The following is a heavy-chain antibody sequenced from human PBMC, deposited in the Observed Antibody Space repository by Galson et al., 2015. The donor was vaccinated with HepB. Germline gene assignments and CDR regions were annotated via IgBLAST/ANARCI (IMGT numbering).Heavy chain of an antibody. J-gene: IGHJ4*02. V-gene: IGHV3-7*01. Sequence: ALRLSCAASGFSFTTSYMNWVRQAPEKGLEWVATINQDGSEKYYVESVKGRFTISIDDAKNSLFLQMNGLRAEDTARYYCRVVGTDFDSWGPGTLVTVSS. CDR1: GFSFTTSY. CDR3: RVVGTDFDS. D-gene: IGHD2-2*01. CDR2: INQDGSEK.